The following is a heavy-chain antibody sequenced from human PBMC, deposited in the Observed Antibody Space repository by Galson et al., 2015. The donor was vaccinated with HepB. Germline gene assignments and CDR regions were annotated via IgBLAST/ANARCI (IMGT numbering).Heavy chain of an antibody. Sequence: SLRLSCAASGFTFSSYWMSWVRQAPGKGPEWVSVIGSSGSPIYYADSVKGRFTISRDISKNTLYLEMSNLRAEDTAIYYCAKKWGGGNDRYFDYWGRGTLVTVSS. J-gene: IGHJ4*02. V-gene: IGHV3-23*01. CDR1: GFTFSSYW. CDR2: IGSSGSPI. D-gene: IGHD5-12*01. CDR3: AKKWGGGNDRYFDY.